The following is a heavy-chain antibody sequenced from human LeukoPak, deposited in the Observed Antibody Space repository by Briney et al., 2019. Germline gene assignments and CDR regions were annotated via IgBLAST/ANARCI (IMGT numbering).Heavy chain of an antibody. Sequence: SETLSLTCTVCGGSISGYHWSWIPHTPGKRLEGIADTRIGESPIYNPSLKSRVIISLETSKNQFFLNLTSVTATDTSVYYCARHDSRGGAYDIWGQGTMVTVSS. CDR2: TRIGESP. V-gene: IGHV4-4*09. CDR3: ARHDSRGGAYDI. J-gene: IGHJ3*02. CDR1: GGSISGYH. D-gene: IGHD3-22*01.